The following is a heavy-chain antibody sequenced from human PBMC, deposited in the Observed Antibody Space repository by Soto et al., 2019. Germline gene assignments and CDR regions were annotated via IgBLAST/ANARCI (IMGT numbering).Heavy chain of an antibody. CDR2: ISAYNGNT. CDR3: ARVTPYRSSWPDAFDI. D-gene: IGHD6-13*01. CDR1: GYTFTSYG. J-gene: IGHJ3*02. Sequence: ASVKVSCKASGYTFTSYGISWVRQAPGQGLEWMGWISAYNGNTNYAQKLQGRVTMTTDTSTSTAYMELRSLRSDDTAVYYCARVTPYRSSWPDAFDIWGQGTMVTVSS. V-gene: IGHV1-18*01.